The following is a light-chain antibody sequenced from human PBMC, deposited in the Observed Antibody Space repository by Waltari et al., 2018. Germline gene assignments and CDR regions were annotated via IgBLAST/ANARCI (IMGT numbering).Light chain of an antibody. V-gene: IGLV2-14*03. J-gene: IGLJ2*01. Sequence: QSALSQPASVSGSPGQTITISCTGTSRDIGGYRYVSWYQQHPGKAPKLMIFDVNNRPSGVSNRFSGSKSGNTASLTISGLQAEDEAIYYCSSFTFNTLLFGGGTKLTVL. CDR1: SRDIGGYRY. CDR3: SSFTFNTLL. CDR2: DVN.